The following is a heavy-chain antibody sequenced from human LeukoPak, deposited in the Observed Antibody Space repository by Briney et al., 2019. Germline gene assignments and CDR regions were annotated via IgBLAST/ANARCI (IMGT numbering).Heavy chain of an antibody. J-gene: IGHJ4*02. CDR2: ISWNSGSI. D-gene: IGHD1-26*01. CDR3: AKDIRGTTLYYFDY. CDR1: GFTFDDYA. Sequence: GRSLRLSCAASGFTFDDYAMHWVRQAPGRGLEWVSGISWNSGSIGYADSVKGRFTISRDNAKNSLYLQMNSLRAEDTALYYCAKDIRGTTLYYFDYWGQGTLVTVSS. V-gene: IGHV3-9*01.